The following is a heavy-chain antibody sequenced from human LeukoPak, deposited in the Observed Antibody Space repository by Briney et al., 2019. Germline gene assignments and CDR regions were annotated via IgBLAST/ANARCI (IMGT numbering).Heavy chain of an antibody. CDR1: GGTFISYA. CDR2: IIPIFGTA. CDR3: ARVFNGRYYYYGMDV. V-gene: IGHV1-69*13. J-gene: IGHJ6*02. Sequence: ASVKVSCKASGGTFISYAISWVRQAPGQGLEWMGGIIPIFGTANYAQKFQGRVTITADESTSTAYMELSSLRSEDTAVYYCARVFNGRYYYYGMDVWGQGTTVTVSS.